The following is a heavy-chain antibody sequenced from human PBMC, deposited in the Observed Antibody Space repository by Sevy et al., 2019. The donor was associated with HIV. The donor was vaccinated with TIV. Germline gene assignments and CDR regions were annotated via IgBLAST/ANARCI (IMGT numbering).Heavy chain of an antibody. CDR1: GFTFSNYA. J-gene: IGHJ3*01. CDR2: ISSRGTYK. Sequence: GGSLRLSCVASGFTFSNYAIHWVRQAPGKGLQWVASISSRGTYKYYADSMKGRLSISRDDSKNTLYLQMNSLRPEDTALYYWAKIRAPLGGLIEWYDFDFWGQGTMVTVSS. D-gene: IGHD3-16*02. CDR3: AKIRAPLGGLIEWYDFDF. V-gene: IGHV3-30*14.